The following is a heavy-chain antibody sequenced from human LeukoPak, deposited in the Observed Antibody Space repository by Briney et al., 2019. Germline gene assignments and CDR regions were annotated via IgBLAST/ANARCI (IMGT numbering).Heavy chain of an antibody. V-gene: IGHV4-61*03. Sequence: KASETLSLTCPVSGGSVSSGSHYWSWIRQPPGKGLEWIGHVYYSGSTSYNPSLKGRVTISVDTSKNHFSLELHSVTAADTAVYYCARGDDFWSGYSDYWGQGTLVTVSS. J-gene: IGHJ4*02. CDR2: VYYSGST. CDR1: GGSVSSGSHY. D-gene: IGHD3-3*01. CDR3: ARGDDFWSGYSDY.